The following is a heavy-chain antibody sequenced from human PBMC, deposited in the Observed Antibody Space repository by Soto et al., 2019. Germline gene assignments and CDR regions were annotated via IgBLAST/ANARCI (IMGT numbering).Heavy chain of an antibody. CDR2: IYYSGST. J-gene: IGHJ6*03. Sequence: SETLSLTCTVSGGSISSYYWSWIRQPPGKGLEWIGYIYYSGSTNYNPSLKSRVTISVDTSKNQFSLKLSSVTAADTAVYYCARSYCSSTSCHFYYYYYMDVWGKGTTVTVSS. CDR3: ARSYCSSTSCHFYYYYYMDV. V-gene: IGHV4-59*01. D-gene: IGHD2-2*01. CDR1: GGSISSYY.